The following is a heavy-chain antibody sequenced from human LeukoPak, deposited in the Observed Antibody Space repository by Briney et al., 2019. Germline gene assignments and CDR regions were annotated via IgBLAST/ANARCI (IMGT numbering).Heavy chain of an antibody. CDR2: ISGSSSTI. CDR1: GFTFSSYS. V-gene: IGHV3-48*01. D-gene: IGHD3-22*01. CDR3: AREGHYYDSSGYSY. J-gene: IGHJ4*02. Sequence: GGSLRLSCAASGFTFSSYSMNWVRQAPGKGLEWVSYISGSSSTIYYVDSVKGRFTISRDNAKNSLYLQMNSLRAEDTAVYYCAREGHYYDSSGYSYWGQGTLVTVSS.